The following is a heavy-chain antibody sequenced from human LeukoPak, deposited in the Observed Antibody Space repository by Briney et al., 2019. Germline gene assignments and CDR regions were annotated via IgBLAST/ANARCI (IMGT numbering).Heavy chain of an antibody. J-gene: IGHJ6*03. CDR1: GFTFSSYG. V-gene: IGHV3-30*02. CDR3: AKLKQKDYYYYMDV. D-gene: IGHD6-13*01. CDR2: IRYDGSNK. Sequence: PGGSLRLSCAASGFTFSSYGMHWVRQAPGKGLEWVAFIRYDGSNKYYADSVKGRFTISRDNSKNTLYLQMNSLRAEDTAVYYCAKLKQKDYYYYMDVWGKGTTVTISS.